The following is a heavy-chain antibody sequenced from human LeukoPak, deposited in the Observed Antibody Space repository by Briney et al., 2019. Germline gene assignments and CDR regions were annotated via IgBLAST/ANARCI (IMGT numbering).Heavy chain of an antibody. CDR3: AREARTYYDFWSGPGFLNWFDP. D-gene: IGHD3-3*01. J-gene: IGHJ5*02. V-gene: IGHV4-61*02. CDR2: IYTSGST. Sequence: PSQTLSLTCTVSGGSISSGSYYWSWIRQPAGKGLEWIGRIYTSGSTNYNPSLKSRVTISVDTSKNQFSLKLSSVTAADTAVYYCAREARTYYDFWSGPGFLNWFDPWGQGTLVTVSS. CDR1: GGSISSGSYY.